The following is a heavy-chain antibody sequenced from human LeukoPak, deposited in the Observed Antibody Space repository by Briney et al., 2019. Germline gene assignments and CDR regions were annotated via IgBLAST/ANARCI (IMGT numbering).Heavy chain of an antibody. CDR2: INHSGST. J-gene: IGHJ6*02. CDR1: GGSFSGYY. CDR3: ARGLGAYSSSWHYRYYYYGMDV. Sequence: SETLSLTCAVYGGSFSGYYWSWIRQPPGKGLEWIGKINHSGSTNYNPSLKSRVTISVDTSKNQFSLKLSSVTAADTAVYYCARGLGAYSSSWHYRYYYYGMDVWGQGTTVTVSS. V-gene: IGHV4-34*01. D-gene: IGHD6-13*01.